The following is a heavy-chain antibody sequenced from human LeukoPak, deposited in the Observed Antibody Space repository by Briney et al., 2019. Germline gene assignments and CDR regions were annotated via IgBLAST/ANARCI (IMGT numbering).Heavy chain of an antibody. CDR1: GFTVSSNY. V-gene: IGHV3-53*01. CDR2: IYSGGST. CDR3: AKDLILWSVDTAMRDPAI. J-gene: IGHJ3*02. Sequence: GGSLRLSCAASGFTVSSNYMNWVRQAPGKGLEWVSVIYSGGSTYYADSVKGRFTISRDNSKNTLYLQMNSLRAEDTAVYYCAKDLILWSVDTAMRDPAIWGQGTMVTVS. D-gene: IGHD5-18*01.